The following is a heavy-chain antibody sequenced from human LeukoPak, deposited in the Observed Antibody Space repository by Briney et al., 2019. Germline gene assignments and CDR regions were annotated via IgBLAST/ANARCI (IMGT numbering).Heavy chain of an antibody. CDR1: GASVSSGGYY. V-gene: IGHV4-61*02. Sequence: PSQTLSLPCSVSGASVSSGGYYWSWIRQPAGKEMEWIGRINPSGDTNYNPSLKSRVTMSIQTSKNQLFLNLISVTAADTALYYCARGFSTGWYFDPWGRGTQVTVSS. J-gene: IGHJ2*01. CDR3: ARGFSTGWYFDP. D-gene: IGHD6-19*01. CDR2: INPSGDT.